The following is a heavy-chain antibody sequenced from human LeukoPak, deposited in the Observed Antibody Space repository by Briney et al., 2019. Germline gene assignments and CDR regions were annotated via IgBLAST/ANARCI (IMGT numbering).Heavy chain of an antibody. CDR2: SGSDAGT. J-gene: IGHJ6*02. D-gene: IGHD6-6*01. Sequence: GGSLRLSCAASGFTFRTYALSWVRQSPGKGLEWVSASGSDAGTYYADSVKGRFTISRDNSKNTLYLQMNSLRAEDTAVYYCARESIEGYYYYGMDVWGQGTTVTVSS. CDR3: ARESIEGYYYYGMDV. CDR1: GFTFRTYA. V-gene: IGHV3-23*01.